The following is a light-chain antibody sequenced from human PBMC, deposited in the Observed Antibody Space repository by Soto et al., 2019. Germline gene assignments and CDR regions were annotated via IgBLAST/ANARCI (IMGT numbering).Light chain of an antibody. CDR2: DAS. Sequence: DIQMTQSPSSLSASVGDRVTITCQASQDISNYLNWYQQKPGKAPKLLIYDASNLETGVPSRFSGSGSGTDFTFTISSLQPEDIATYYCQQYDYAPITFGQGTRLEIK. CDR3: QQYDYAPIT. V-gene: IGKV1-33*01. CDR1: QDISNY. J-gene: IGKJ5*01.